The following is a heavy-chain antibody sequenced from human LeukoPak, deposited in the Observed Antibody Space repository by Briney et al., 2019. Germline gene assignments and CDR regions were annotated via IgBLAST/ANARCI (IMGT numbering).Heavy chain of an antibody. CDR2: IKDDGSEK. V-gene: IGHV3-7*01. Sequence: GGSLRLSCAASEFTFSSHWMSWVRQAPGKGLEWVANIKDDGSEKYYVDSVKSRFTISRDNTNNSLYLQMNSLRAEDTAVYYCATYVNWVAGDVYGQGTTVSVSS. CDR1: EFTFSSHW. CDR3: ATYVNWVAGDV. D-gene: IGHD1-1*01. J-gene: IGHJ6*02.